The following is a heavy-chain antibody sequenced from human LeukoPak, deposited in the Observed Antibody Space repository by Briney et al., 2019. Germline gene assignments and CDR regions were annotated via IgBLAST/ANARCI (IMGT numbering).Heavy chain of an antibody. J-gene: IGHJ4*02. V-gene: IGHV4-34*01. D-gene: IGHD6-13*01. CDR3: ARYSSSWYNYFDY. CDR2: INYSGST. CDR1: GGSFSGYY. Sequence: SETLSLTCAVYGGSFSGYYWSWIRQPPGKGLEWTGEINYSGSTNYNPSLKSRVTISVDTSKNQFSLKLSSVTAADTAVYYCARYSSSWYNYFDYWGQGTLVTVSS.